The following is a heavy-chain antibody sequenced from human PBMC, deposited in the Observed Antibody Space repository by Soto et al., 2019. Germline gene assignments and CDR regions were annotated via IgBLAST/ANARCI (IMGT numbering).Heavy chain of an antibody. Sequence: QITLKESGPTLLKPTQTLTLTCTFSGFSLTTSGVGVGWIRQPPGKALEWLALIYWDDDKRYSPSLHSRLTITKDTSKNQVVLTMTNMGPVDTATYYCAPTFPRHTAGSSGGSFPPAFDPWAREPWSPSPQ. CDR1: GFSLTTSGVG. V-gene: IGHV2-5*02. J-gene: IGHJ5*02. CDR3: APTFPRHTAGSSGGSFPPAFDP. CDR2: IYWDDDK. D-gene: IGHD2-15*01.